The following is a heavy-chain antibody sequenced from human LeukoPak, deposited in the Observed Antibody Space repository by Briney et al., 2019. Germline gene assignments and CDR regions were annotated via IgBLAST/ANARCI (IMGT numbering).Heavy chain of an antibody. D-gene: IGHD1-26*01. CDR3: TRPKDSGSHLFLFDY. J-gene: IGHJ4*02. CDR1: GYTFTSYY. Sequence: SVKVSCKASGYTFTSYYMHWVRQAPGQGREWMGIINPSDGSTNYAQKFQGRVTMTRDRSRSTVYLELSSLRSEDTADYYCTRPKDSGSHLFLFDYWGQGTLVTVSS. V-gene: IGHV1-46*01. CDR2: INPSDGST.